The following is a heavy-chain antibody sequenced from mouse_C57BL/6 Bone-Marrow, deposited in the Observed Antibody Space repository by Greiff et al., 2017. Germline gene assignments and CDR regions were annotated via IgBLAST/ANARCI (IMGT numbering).Heavy chain of an antibody. V-gene: IGHV5-4*01. Sequence: EVHLVESGGGLVKPGGSLKLSCAASGFTFSSYAMSWVRQTPEKRLEWVATISDGGSYIYYPDNVKGRFTISRDNAKNNLYLQMSHLKSEDTAMYYCARDGYYVSRDCDVWGTGTTVTVSS. CDR3: ARDGYYVSRDCDV. CDR1: GFTFSSYA. D-gene: IGHD1-1*01. J-gene: IGHJ1*03. CDR2: ISDGGSYI.